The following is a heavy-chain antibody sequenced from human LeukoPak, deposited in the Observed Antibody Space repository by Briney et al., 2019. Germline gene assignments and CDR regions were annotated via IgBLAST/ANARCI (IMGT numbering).Heavy chain of an antibody. CDR1: GFPFKRYV. Sequence: GGSLRLSCAASGFPFKRYVMRWVRQAPGKGLEWVLGISSSARLTYHADSVNVRFTVSRDNSKNPLYLRMNSLRAEDTAVYSCAKGYYDYIWGSYRSDAFDIWGQGTMVTVSS. V-gene: IGHV3-23*01. CDR2: ISSSARLT. J-gene: IGHJ3*02. CDR3: AKGYYDYIWGSYRSDAFDI. D-gene: IGHD3-16*02.